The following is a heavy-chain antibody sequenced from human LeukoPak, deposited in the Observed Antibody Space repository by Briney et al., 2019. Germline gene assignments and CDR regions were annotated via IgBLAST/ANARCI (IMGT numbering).Heavy chain of an antibody. D-gene: IGHD5-18*01. CDR2: ISGSGGST. V-gene: IGHV3-23*01. CDR3: AKDQADTAMVTGIDY. CDR1: GFTFSSYA. Sequence: GGSLRLSCAASGFTFSSYAMSWVRQAPGKGLEWASAISGSGGSTYYADSVKGRFTISRDNSKNTLYLQMNSLRAEDTAVYYCAKDQADTAMVTGIDYWGQGTLVTVSS. J-gene: IGHJ4*02.